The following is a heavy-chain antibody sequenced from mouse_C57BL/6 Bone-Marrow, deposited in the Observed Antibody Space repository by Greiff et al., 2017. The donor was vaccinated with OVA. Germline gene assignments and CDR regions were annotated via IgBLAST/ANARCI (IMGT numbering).Heavy chain of an antibody. CDR2: IDPSDSYT. CDR1: GYTFTSYW. Sequence: QVQLKQPGAELVKPGASVKLSCKASGYTFTSYWMQWVKQRPGQGLEWIGEIDPSDSYTNYNQKFKGKATLTVDTSSSTAYMQLSSLTSEDSAVYYCARLGTTVPWLAYWGQGTLVTVSA. V-gene: IGHV1-50*01. J-gene: IGHJ3*01. D-gene: IGHD1-1*01. CDR3: ARLGTTVPWLAY.